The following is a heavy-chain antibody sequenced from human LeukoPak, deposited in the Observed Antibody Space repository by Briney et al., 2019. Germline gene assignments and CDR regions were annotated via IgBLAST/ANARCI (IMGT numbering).Heavy chain of an antibody. CDR3: AREFYYDSSFSFDI. CDR2: IYYSGTT. J-gene: IGHJ3*02. D-gene: IGHD3-22*01. V-gene: IGHV4-59*01. CDR1: GGSISSYY. Sequence: SETLSLTCTVSGGSISSYYWSWIRQPPGKGLEWIGSIYYSGTTYYNLSLKSRVTLSVDTSKNQFSLKLSSVTAADTAVYYCAREFYYDSSFSFDIWGQGTMVTVSS.